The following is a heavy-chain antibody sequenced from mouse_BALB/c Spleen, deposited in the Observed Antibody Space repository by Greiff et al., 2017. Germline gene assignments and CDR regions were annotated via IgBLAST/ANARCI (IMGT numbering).Heavy chain of an antibody. D-gene: IGHD2-14*01. CDR3: ARQGSYRDAMDY. J-gene: IGHJ4*01. CDR1: GFTFSSFG. CDR2: ISSGSSTI. Sequence: EVQVVESGGGLVQPGGSRKLSCAASGFTFSSFGMHWVRQAPEKGLEWVAYISSGSSTIYYADTVKGRFTISRDNPKNTLFLQMTSLRSEDTAMYYCARQGSYRDAMDYWGQGTSVTVSS. V-gene: IGHV5-17*02.